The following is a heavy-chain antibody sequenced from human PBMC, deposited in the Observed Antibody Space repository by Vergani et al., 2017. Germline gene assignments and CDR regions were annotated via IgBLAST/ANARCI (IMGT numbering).Heavy chain of an antibody. D-gene: IGHD3-10*01. J-gene: IGHJ5*02. CDR3: GRVADFYGLGSRLLDL. V-gene: IGHV4-59*01. CDR1: GGSMSGYY. CDR2: MYHSGST. Sequence: QVRLQESGPGLVKPSETLSLTCSVSGGSMSGYYWSWIRQPPGKELEWIGYMYHSGSTNYNPSLETRVTISGYTSKNPFSLKLNSVTAADTAVYYCGRVADFYGLGSRLLDLGGQGILVTVSS.